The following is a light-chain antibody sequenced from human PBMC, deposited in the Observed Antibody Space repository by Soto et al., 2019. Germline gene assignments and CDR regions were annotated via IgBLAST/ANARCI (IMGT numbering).Light chain of an antibody. CDR1: QSVSYW. CDR2: DAS. Sequence: DIQMTQSPSTLSGSVGDRVTITCRASQSVSYWLAWYQQKPGKAPNLLIYDASSLESGVPSRFSGSGSGTEFTLTISSLQPDDLATYYCQQYNSYPWTFGQGTKVESK. J-gene: IGKJ1*01. V-gene: IGKV1-5*01. CDR3: QQYNSYPWT.